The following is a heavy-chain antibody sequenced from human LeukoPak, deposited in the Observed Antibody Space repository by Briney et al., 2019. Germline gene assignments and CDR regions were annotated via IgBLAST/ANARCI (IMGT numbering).Heavy chain of an antibody. Sequence: ASVKVSCKASGYTFTSYYMHWVRQAPGQGLEWMGIVNPSGGSTSYAQKFQGRVTMTRDTSTSTVYMELSSLRSEDTAVYYCARVSYGLQFDYWGQGTLVTVSS. CDR3: ARVSYGLQFDY. D-gene: IGHD3-10*01. J-gene: IGHJ4*02. CDR2: VNPSGGST. CDR1: GYTFTSYY. V-gene: IGHV1-46*01.